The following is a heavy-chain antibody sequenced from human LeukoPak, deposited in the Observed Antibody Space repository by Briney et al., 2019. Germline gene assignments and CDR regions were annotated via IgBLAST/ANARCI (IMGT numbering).Heavy chain of an antibody. CDR2: IYYSGST. J-gene: IGHJ4*02. V-gene: IGHV4-59*12. Sequence: SETLSLTCTVSGGSITTYFWSWIRQPPGKGLEWIGYIYYSGSTNYNPSLKSRVTISVDTSKNHFSLRLTSVTAADSAVYYCARGAPPDSWGQGTLVTVSS. CDR1: GGSITTYF. CDR3: ARGAPPDS.